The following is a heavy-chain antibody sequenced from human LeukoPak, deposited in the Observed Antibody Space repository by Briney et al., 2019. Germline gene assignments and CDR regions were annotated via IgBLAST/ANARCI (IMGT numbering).Heavy chain of an antibody. CDR1: GFTFSSYG. CDR2: ISYDGYID. D-gene: IGHD2-15*01. Sequence: PGGSLRLSCAASGFTFSSYGMHWVRQAPGKGLEWVAVISYDGYIDFYADSVKGRFTVSRDNSKNTLYLQMNSLRAEDTAVYYCASEENYSLDYRGQGTLVTVSS. V-gene: IGHV3-30*19. CDR3: ASEENYSLDY. J-gene: IGHJ4*02.